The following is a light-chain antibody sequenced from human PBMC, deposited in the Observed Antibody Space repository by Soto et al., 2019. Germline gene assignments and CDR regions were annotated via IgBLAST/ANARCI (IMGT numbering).Light chain of an antibody. CDR1: QSIATW. CDR3: QQCDSFPFT. CDR2: AAS. J-gene: IGKJ5*01. Sequence: DIQMTQSPSSVSVSVGERVTITCRASQSIATWLAWYQQKPGQAPKLLIYAASSLQSGVPSRFSGSGSGTDFTLTISSLQPEDFATYYCQQCDSFPFTFGQGTRLDIK. V-gene: IGKV1-12*01.